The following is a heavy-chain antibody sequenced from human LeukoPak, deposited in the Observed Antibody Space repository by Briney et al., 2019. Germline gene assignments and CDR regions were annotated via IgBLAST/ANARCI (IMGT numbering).Heavy chain of an antibody. CDR1: GYTFTSYG. J-gene: IGHJ4*02. CDR3: ARDPSGSYSY. Sequence: ASVKDSFKASGYTFTSYGISWVRQAPGQGLEWMGWISAYNGNTNDAQKLQGRVTMTTDTSTSTAYMELRSLRSDDTAVYYCARDPSGSYSYWGQGSLVTVSS. D-gene: IGHD1-26*01. CDR2: ISAYNGNT. V-gene: IGHV1-18*01.